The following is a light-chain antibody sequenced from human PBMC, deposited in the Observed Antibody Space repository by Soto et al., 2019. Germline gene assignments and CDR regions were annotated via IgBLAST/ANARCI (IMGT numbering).Light chain of an antibody. CDR3: SSYAGTTVI. Sequence: QSVLTQPPSASGSPGQSVSISCTGTSSDVGGYNYVSWYQQYPGKAPKLMISEVNKRPSGVPDRFSGSKSGNTASLTVSGLEAEDEADYYCSSYAGTTVIFGGGTKLTVL. J-gene: IGLJ2*01. CDR1: SSDVGGYNY. CDR2: EVN. V-gene: IGLV2-8*01.